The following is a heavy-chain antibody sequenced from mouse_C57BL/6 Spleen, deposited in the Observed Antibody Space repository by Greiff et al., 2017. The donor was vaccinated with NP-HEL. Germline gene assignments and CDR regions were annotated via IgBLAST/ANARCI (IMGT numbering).Heavy chain of an antibody. D-gene: IGHD2-4*01. CDR1: GYSITSGYY. CDR3: ARGGIYYDYDGWYFDV. Sequence: EVQRVESGPGLVKPSQSLSLTCSVTGYSITSGYYWNWIRQFPGNKLEWMGYISYDGSNNYNPSLKNRISITRDTSKNQFFLKLNSVTTEDTATYYCARGGIYYDYDGWYFDVWGTGTTVTVSS. J-gene: IGHJ1*03. V-gene: IGHV3-6*01. CDR2: ISYDGSN.